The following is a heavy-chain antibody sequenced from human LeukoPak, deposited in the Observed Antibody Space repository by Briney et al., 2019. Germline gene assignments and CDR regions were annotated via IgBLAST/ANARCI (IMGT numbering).Heavy chain of an antibody. CDR2: INHSGST. D-gene: IGHD3-22*01. CDR1: GFTFSNFA. CDR3: ARGTKIVVAFSDEPWAIDY. J-gene: IGHJ4*02. V-gene: IGHV4-34*01. Sequence: GSLRLSCAASGFTFSNFAMGWVRQAPGKGLEWIGEINHSGSTNYNPSLKSRVTISVDTSKNQFSLKLSSVTAADTAVYYCARGTKIVVAFSDEPWAIDYWGQGTLVTVSS.